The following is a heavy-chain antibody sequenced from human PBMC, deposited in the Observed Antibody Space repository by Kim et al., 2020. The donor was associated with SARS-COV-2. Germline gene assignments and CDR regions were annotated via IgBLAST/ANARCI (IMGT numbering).Heavy chain of an antibody. CDR3: ARPAPPDIAAVGL. Sequence: PSLTSRDTISVDTSKSHFSLKLSSVTAADTAVYYCARPAPPDIAAVGLWGQGTLVTVSS. D-gene: IGHD6-13*01. J-gene: IGHJ4*02. V-gene: IGHV4-39*02.